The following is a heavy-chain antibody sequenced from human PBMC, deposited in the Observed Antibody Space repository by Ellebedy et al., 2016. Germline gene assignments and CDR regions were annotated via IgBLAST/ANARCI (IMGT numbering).Heavy chain of an antibody. CDR1: GGSISSYY. CDR2: IYYSGST. Sequence: SETLSLXXTVSGGSISSYYWSWIRQPPGKGLEWIGYIYYSGSTNYNPSLKSRVTISVDTSKNQFSLKLSSVTAADTAVYYCARVGGSSTSFRKAFDIWGQGTMVTVSS. D-gene: IGHD2-2*01. CDR3: ARVGGSSTSFRKAFDI. V-gene: IGHV4-59*01. J-gene: IGHJ3*02.